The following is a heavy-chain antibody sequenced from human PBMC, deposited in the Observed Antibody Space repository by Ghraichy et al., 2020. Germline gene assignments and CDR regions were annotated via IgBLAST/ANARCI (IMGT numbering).Heavy chain of an antibody. D-gene: IGHD1-7*01. V-gene: IGHV3-30*18. J-gene: IGHJ5*02. CDR2: ILYDGSNK. Sequence: GGSLRLSCAASGFTFSSYGMHWVRQAPGKGLEWVAVILYDGSNKYYADSVKGRFTISRDNSKNTLYLQMNSLRTEDTAVYYCVKGDWNYDWFDPWGQGTLVTVSS. CDR3: VKGDWNYDWFDP. CDR1: GFTFSSYG.